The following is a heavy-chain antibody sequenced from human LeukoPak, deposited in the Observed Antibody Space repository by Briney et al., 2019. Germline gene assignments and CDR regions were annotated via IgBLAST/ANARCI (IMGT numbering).Heavy chain of an antibody. J-gene: IGHJ3*02. CDR1: GYTFTSYD. Sequence: ASVKVSCKASGYTFTSYDINWVRQATGQGLEWMGWINPNSGSTNYAQKFQGRVTMTRDTSISTAYLQWSSLKASDTAMYYCARRVRADGYNSDAFDIWGQGTMVTVSS. CDR3: ARRVRADGYNSDAFDI. D-gene: IGHD5-24*01. CDR2: INPNSGST. V-gene: IGHV1-8*01.